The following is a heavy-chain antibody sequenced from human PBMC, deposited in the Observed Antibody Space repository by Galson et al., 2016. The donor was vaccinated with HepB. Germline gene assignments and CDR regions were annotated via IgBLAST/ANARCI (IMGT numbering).Heavy chain of an antibody. CDR2: IYYSGST. Sequence: ETLSLTCTVSGGSISSSSYYWGWIRQPPGKGLEWIGSIYYSGSTYYNPSLKSRVIISVDTSKNQFSLKLSSVTAADTAAYYCARPDVLRFLEWLSENPGENAFDIWGQGTMVTVSS. V-gene: IGHV4-39*01. CDR3: ARPDVLRFLEWLSENPGENAFDI. J-gene: IGHJ3*02. D-gene: IGHD3-3*01. CDR1: GGSISSSSYY.